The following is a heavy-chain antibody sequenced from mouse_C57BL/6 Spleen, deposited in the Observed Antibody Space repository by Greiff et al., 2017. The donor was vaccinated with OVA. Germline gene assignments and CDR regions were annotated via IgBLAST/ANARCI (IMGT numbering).Heavy chain of an antibody. J-gene: IGHJ1*03. D-gene: IGHD1-1*01. CDR2: ISSGGDYI. CDR1: GFTFSSYA. CDR3: TRDYGSHWGYFDV. V-gene: IGHV5-9-1*02. Sequence: VQLKESGEGLVKPGGSLKLSCAASGFTFSSYAMSWVRQTPEKRLEWVAYISSGGDYIYYADTVKGRFTISRDNARNTLYLQMSSLKSEDTAMYYCTRDYGSHWGYFDVWGTGTTVTVSS.